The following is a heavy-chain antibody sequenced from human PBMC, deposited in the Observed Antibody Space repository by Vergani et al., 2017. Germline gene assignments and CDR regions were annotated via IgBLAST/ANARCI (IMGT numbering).Heavy chain of an antibody. D-gene: IGHD2-2*01. CDR2: MNPNSGNT. CDR3: ASLQLLSRGLAY. J-gene: IGHJ4*02. V-gene: IGHV1-8*01. Sequence: QVQLVQSGAEVKKPGSSVKVSCKASGYTFTSYDINWVRQATGQGLEWMGWMNPNSGNTGYAQKFQGRVTMTRNTSISTAYMELSSLRSEDTAVYYCASLQLLSRGLAYWGQGTLVTVSS. CDR1: GYTFTSYD.